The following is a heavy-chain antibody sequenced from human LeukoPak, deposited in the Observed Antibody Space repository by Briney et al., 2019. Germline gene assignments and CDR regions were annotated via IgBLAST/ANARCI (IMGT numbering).Heavy chain of an antibody. CDR2: INSDGSST. CDR1: GFTFSSYW. J-gene: IGHJ6*03. D-gene: IGHD5-24*01. CDR3: ASGMAYYMDV. V-gene: IGHV3-74*01. Sequence: GGSLRLSCAASGFTFSSYWMHWVRQAPRKGLVWVSRINSDGSSTSYADSVKGRFTISRDNAKNTLYLQMNSLRAEDTAVYYCASGMAYYMDVWGKGTTVTVSS.